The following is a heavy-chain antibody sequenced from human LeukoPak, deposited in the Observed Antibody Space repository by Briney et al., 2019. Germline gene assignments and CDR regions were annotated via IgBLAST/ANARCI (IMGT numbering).Heavy chain of an antibody. D-gene: IGHD6-13*01. Sequence: SETLSLTCTVSGGSISSGGYYWGCIRQPPGKGLEWIGYIYHSGSTYYNPSLKSRVTISVDRSKNQFSLKLSSVTAADTAVYYCARVGSSWPIDYWGQGTLVTVSS. J-gene: IGHJ4*02. CDR1: GGSISSGGYY. V-gene: IGHV4-30-2*01. CDR3: ARVGSSWPIDY. CDR2: IYHSGST.